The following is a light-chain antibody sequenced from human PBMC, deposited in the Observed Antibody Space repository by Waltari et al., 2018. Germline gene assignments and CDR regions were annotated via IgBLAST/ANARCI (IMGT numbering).Light chain of an antibody. Sequence: SYELTQPPSVSVSPGRTVSISCSGHKLGDKYVSWYQQKAGQPPVLVIYQDTERPSGIPERFSGSNSGNTATLTIRGTQTMDEADYYCLAWDSGTVVFGGGTKLTVL. CDR3: LAWDSGTVV. CDR2: QDT. J-gene: IGLJ2*01. V-gene: IGLV3-1*01. CDR1: KLGDKY.